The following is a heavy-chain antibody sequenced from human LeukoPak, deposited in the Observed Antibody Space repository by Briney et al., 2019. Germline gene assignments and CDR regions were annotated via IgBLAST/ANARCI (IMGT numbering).Heavy chain of an antibody. CDR2: ISGSGGNT. CDR3: AKALGGYHFDY. V-gene: IGHV3-23*01. CDR1: GFTFSSYG. Sequence: GRSLRLSCAASGFTFSSYGMSWVRQAPGKGLESVSSISGSGGNTYYADSVKGRFTISRDNSKNTLFLHMNSLRAEDTAVYYCAKALGGYHFDYWGQGTLVTVSS. J-gene: IGHJ4*02. D-gene: IGHD3-16*01.